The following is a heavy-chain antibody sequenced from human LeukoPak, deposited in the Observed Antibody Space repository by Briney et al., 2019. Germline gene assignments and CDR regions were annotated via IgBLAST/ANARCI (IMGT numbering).Heavy chain of an antibody. CDR2: ISNSGDNT. Sequence: GGSLRLSCAASEFTFSSYAMSWVRQAPGKGLEWVSTISNSGDNTYYADSVKGRFTISRDNSKNTLYLQMNSLRAEDTARYYCAKGRDSGYYKNAFDVWGQGTMVPVSS. D-gene: IGHD3-22*01. V-gene: IGHV3-23*01. J-gene: IGHJ3*01. CDR1: EFTFSSYA. CDR3: AKGRDSGYYKNAFDV.